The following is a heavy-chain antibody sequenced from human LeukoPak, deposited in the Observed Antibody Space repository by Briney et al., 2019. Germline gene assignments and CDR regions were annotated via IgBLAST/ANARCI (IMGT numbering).Heavy chain of an antibody. CDR2: ISSSGSTI. CDR1: GFTFSDYY. J-gene: IGHJ4*02. Sequence: GGSLRLSCAASGFTFSDYYMSWLRQAPGKGLEWVSYISSSGSTIYYADSVKGRFTISRDNAKNSLYLQMNSLRAEDTAVYYCARDPRNRYCSSTGCAFGDYWGQGTLVTVSS. CDR3: ARDPRNRYCSSTGCAFGDY. D-gene: IGHD2-2*01. V-gene: IGHV3-11*01.